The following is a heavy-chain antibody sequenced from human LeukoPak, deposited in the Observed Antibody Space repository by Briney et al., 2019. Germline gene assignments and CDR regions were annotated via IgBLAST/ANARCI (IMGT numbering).Heavy chain of an antibody. D-gene: IGHD3-22*01. CDR3: ARERYYYDSSV. V-gene: IGHV3-11*01. CDR2: ISSSGLTT. Sequence: GGSLRLSCAASGFTFSDYYMSWIRQAPGKGLEWVSYISSSGLTTYYADSVKGRFTISGDNAKNSLYLQMNSLRAEDTAVYYCARERYYYDSSVGGQGTLVTVSS. CDR1: GFTFSDYY. J-gene: IGHJ4*02.